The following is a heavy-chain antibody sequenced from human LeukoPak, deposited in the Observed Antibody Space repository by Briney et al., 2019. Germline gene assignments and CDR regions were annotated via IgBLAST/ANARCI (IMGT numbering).Heavy chain of an antibody. Sequence: SETLSLTCTVSGGPISSHYWSWIRQPPGKGLEWIGYIYYSGSTNYNPSLKSRVTISVDTSKNQFSLKLSSVTAADTAVYYCARGIAARLPERYYYYYMDVWGKGTTVTVSS. CDR1: GGPISSHY. V-gene: IGHV4-59*11. D-gene: IGHD6-6*01. CDR3: ARGIAARLPERYYYYYMDV. J-gene: IGHJ6*03. CDR2: IYYSGST.